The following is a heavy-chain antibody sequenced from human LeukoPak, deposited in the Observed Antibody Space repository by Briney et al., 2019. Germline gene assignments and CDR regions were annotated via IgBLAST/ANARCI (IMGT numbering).Heavy chain of an antibody. CDR1: GGSISGNHY. CDR2: ISPSGST. CDR3: ARASYSYDINGWVPFDY. D-gene: IGHD3-22*01. J-gene: IGHJ4*02. Sequence: SETLSLTCTVSGGSISGNHYWSWIRQPAGKGLEWIGRISPSGSTKYNPSLKSRVTISVDTSKNQFSLRLSSVTAADTAVYYCARASYSYDINGWVPFDYWGQGTLVTVSS. V-gene: IGHV4-61*02.